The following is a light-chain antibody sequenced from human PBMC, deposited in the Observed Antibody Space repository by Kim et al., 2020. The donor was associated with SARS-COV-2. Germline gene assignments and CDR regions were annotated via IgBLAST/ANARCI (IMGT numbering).Light chain of an antibody. J-gene: IGKJ3*01. V-gene: IGKV1-33*01. CDR3: QQNYDLPFT. CDR2: DAS. Sequence: ASVGDRVTITCRASHDISTYLNWYQQKPGKAPKLLIYDASNLEIGVPSRFSGSGSGTDFTFTITRLEPEDSATYYCQQNYDLPFTFGPGTKVDIK. CDR1: HDISTY.